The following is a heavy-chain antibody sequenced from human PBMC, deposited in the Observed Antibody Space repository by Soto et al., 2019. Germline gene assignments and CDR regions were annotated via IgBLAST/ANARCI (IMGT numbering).Heavy chain of an antibody. V-gene: IGHV1-3*01. CDR2: INAGNGNT. D-gene: IGHD2-2*01. Sequence: GASVKVSCKASGYTLTSYAMHWVRQAPGQRLEWMGWINAGNGNTKYSQKFQGRVTITRDTSASTAYMELSSLRSEDTAVYYCATAIADDAFDIWGRGTMVTVSS. CDR3: ATAIADDAFDI. J-gene: IGHJ3*02. CDR1: GYTLTSYA.